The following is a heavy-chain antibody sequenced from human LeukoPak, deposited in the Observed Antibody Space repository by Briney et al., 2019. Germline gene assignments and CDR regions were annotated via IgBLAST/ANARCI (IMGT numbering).Heavy chain of an antibody. D-gene: IGHD3-10*02. J-gene: IGHJ6*04. CDR3: AELGITMIGGV. Sequence: GRSLRLSCTASGFTFGDSTLTWIRQAPGKGLEWVSYISSSGSTIYYADSVKGRFTISRDNAKNSLYLQMNSLRAEDTAVHYCAELGITMIGGVWGKGTTVTISS. V-gene: IGHV3-11*04. CDR2: ISSSGSTI. CDR1: GFTFGDST.